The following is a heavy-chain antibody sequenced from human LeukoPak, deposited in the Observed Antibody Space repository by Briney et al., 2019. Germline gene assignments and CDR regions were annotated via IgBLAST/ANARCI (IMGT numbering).Heavy chain of an antibody. J-gene: IGHJ4*02. D-gene: IGHD6-19*01. V-gene: IGHV3-74*01. CDR3: ARVKYSSGWYYFDY. CDR2: INSDGSST. Sequence: GGSLRLSCTASGFTFSNFWMGWVRRAPGKGLVWVSRINSDGSSTSYADSVKGRFTISRDNAKNTLYLQMNSLRAEDTAVYYCARVKYSSGWYYFDYWGQGTLVTVSS. CDR1: GFTFSNFW.